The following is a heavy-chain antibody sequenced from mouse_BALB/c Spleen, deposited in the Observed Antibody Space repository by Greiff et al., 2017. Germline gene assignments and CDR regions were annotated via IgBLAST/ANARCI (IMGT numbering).Heavy chain of an antibody. CDR2: INPSNGGT. Sequence: QVQLQQPGAELVKPGASVKLSCKASGYTFTSYYMYWVKQRPGQGLEWIGGINPSNGGTNFNEKFKSKATLTVDKSSSTAYMQLSSLTSEDSAVYYCTRSAYYGNYGAWFAYWGQGTLVTVSA. CDR3: TRSAYYGNYGAWFAY. CDR1: GYTFTSYY. J-gene: IGHJ3*01. D-gene: IGHD2-10*01. V-gene: IGHV1S81*02.